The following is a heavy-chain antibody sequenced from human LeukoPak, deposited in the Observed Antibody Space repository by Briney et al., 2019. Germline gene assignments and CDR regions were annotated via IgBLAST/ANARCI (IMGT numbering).Heavy chain of an antibody. J-gene: IGHJ5*02. V-gene: IGHV5-51*01. CDR3: ARWEGYCSSTSCYGTFDP. D-gene: IGHD2-2*01. CDR2: IYPGDSDT. Sequence: GESLKISCKGSGYSFTSYWIGWVRQMPGKGLEWMGIIYPGDSDTRYSPSFQGQVTISADKSISTAYLQRSSLKASDTAMYYCARWEGYCSSTSCYGTFDPWGQGTLVTVSS. CDR1: GYSFTSYW.